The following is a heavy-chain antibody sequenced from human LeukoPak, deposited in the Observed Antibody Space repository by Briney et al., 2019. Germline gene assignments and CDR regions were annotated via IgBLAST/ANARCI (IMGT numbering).Heavy chain of an antibody. J-gene: IGHJ3*02. Sequence: GSLRLSCAASGFTFSSYEMNWVRQAPGEGLEWDSYISSNGTTLYYADSVKGRFTTSRDNAKNSLYLQMNSLRAEDTAVYYCARDYYDSGGYYNLDAFDIWGQGTMVTVSS. CDR2: ISSNGTTL. V-gene: IGHV3-48*03. D-gene: IGHD3-22*01. CDR1: GFTFSSYE. CDR3: ARDYYDSGGYYNLDAFDI.